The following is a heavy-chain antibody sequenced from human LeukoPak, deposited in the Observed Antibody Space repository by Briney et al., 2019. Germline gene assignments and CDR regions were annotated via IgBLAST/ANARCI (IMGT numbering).Heavy chain of an antibody. CDR3: ARVQRCSGGSCYAHYYYGMDV. CDR1: GFTVSTKY. D-gene: IGHD2-15*01. CDR2: FYSGGST. V-gene: IGHV3-53*01. J-gene: IGHJ6*02. Sequence: GGSLRLSCAASGFTVSTKYMSWVRQAAGKRLEWLSVFYSGGSTCYADSVKGRFTISRDRYKNTLYLKMNSLRAEDPAVYYCARVQRCSGGSCYAHYYYGMDVWGQGTTVTVSS.